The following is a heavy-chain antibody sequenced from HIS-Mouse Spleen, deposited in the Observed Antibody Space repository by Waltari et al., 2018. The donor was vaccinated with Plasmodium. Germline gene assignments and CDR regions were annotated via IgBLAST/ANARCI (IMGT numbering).Heavy chain of an antibody. V-gene: IGHV4-39*01. CDR1: GGSISSSSYY. J-gene: IGHJ4*02. D-gene: IGHD6-19*01. Sequence: QLQLQESGPGLVKPSETLSLTCTVPGGSISSSSYYWGWFRQPPGKGLEWIGSIYYSGSTYYNPSLKSRVTISVDTSKNQFSLKLSSVTAADTAVYYCARLSIAVAGNFDYWGQGTLVTVSS. CDR2: IYYSGST. CDR3: ARLSIAVAGNFDY.